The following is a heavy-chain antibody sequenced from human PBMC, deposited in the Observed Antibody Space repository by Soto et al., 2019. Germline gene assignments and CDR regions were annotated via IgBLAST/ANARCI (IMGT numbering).Heavy chain of an antibody. V-gene: IGHV3-23*01. CDR3: ARGSSGWYFDY. D-gene: IGHD6-19*01. CDR1: GFTFSSYA. CDR2: ISGSGGST. Sequence: GGSLRLSCAASGFTFSSYAMSWVRQAPGKGLEWVSVISGSGGSTYDADSVKGRFTISRDNSKNTLYLQMNSLRAEDTAVFYCARGSSGWYFDYWGQGTVVTVSS. J-gene: IGHJ4*02.